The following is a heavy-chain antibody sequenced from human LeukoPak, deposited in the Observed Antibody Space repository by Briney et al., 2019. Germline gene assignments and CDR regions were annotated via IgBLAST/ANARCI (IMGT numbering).Heavy chain of an antibody. CDR3: ASGLGLDY. CDR2: ISWNSGSI. V-gene: IGHV3-9*01. D-gene: IGHD6-25*01. J-gene: IGHJ4*02. Sequence: PGRSLRLSCAASGFTFDDYAMHWVRQAPGKGLEWVSGISWNSGSIGYADSVKGRFTISRDNARSSLYLQMNSLRAEDTALYYCASGLGLDYWGQGTLVTVSS. CDR1: GFTFDDYA.